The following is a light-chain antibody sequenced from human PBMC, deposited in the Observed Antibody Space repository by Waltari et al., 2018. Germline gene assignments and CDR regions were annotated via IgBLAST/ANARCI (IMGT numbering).Light chain of an antibody. CDR1: QSVSSY. CDR2: DAS. CDR3: QQRSNWGGRT. V-gene: IGKV3-11*01. J-gene: IGKJ1*01. Sequence: EIVLTQSPATLSLSPGERATLSCRASQSVSSYLAWYQQKPGQAPRLLIYDASNRATGIPARFSGSGSGTDFTLTISSLEPEDFAVYYCQQRSNWGGRTIGQGTKVEIK.